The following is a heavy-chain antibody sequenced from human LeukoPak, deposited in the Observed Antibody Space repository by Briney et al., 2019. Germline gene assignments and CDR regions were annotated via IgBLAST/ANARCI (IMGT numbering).Heavy chain of an antibody. D-gene: IGHD2-2*01. Sequence: ASVKVSCKVSGYTLTELSMHWVRQAPGKGLEWMGGFDPEDGETIYAQKFQGRVTMTEDTSTDTAYMELSSLRSEDTAVYYCAKQHVGPAATPAFDYWGQGTLVTVSS. CDR2: FDPEDGET. CDR3: AKQHVGPAATPAFDY. CDR1: GYTLTELS. V-gene: IGHV1-24*01. J-gene: IGHJ4*02.